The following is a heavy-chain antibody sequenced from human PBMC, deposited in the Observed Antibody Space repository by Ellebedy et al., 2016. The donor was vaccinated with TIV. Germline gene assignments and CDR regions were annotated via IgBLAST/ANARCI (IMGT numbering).Heavy chain of an antibody. CDR1: GFAFGDSW. J-gene: IGHJ4*02. D-gene: IGHD4-17*01. V-gene: IGHV3-7*01. CDR3: ARDHYHGALDY. CDR2: MNQDGSRK. Sequence: GESLKISCAASGFAFGDSWMTWVRQTPEKRLEWVANMNQDGSRKDHVEAVRGRFIISRDNSKNLLYLEMNSLRVEDTAVYYCARDHYHGALDYWGQGTPVAVSS.